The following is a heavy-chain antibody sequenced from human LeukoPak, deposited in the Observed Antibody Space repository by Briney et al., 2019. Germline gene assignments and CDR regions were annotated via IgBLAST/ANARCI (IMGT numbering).Heavy chain of an antibody. Sequence: GGSLRLSCAASGFTFSSYGMHWVRQAPGKGLEWVAVMSYDGGDKYYTDSVKGRFTISRDKSENTLYLQMNSLRAEDTAVYYCARVDQGYYDILIGYSLGAFDIWGQGTMVTVSS. CDR2: MSYDGGDK. V-gene: IGHV3-30*03. CDR3: ARVDQGYYDILIGYSLGAFDI. J-gene: IGHJ3*02. D-gene: IGHD3-9*01. CDR1: GFTFSSYG.